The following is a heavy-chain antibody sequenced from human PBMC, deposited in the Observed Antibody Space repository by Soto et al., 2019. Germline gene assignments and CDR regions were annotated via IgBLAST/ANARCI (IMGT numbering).Heavy chain of an antibody. D-gene: IGHD2-15*01. CDR3: ARARVATSCSPFDY. CDR1: GGSISSGGYY. Sequence: SETLSLTCTVSGGSISSGGYYWSWIRQHPGKGLEWIGYIYYSGSTYYNPSLKSRVTISVDTSKNQFSLKLSSVTAADTAVYYCARARVATSCSPFDYWGQRTLVPVSS. V-gene: IGHV4-31*03. CDR2: IYYSGST. J-gene: IGHJ4*02.